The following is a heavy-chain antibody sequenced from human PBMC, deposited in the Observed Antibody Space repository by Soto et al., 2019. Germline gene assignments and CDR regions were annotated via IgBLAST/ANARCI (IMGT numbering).Heavy chain of an antibody. CDR2: VYYSGRT. Sequence: TLSLTCSVLGGSLSSYYWSWIRQPPGKGLEWIGYVYYSGRTNYSPSLKSRVTISVDTSKNQFSLKLDSVTPADTAVYYCARVEGDGYNYNNWFDPWGRGTLVTVSS. CDR3: ARVEGDGYNYNNWFDP. V-gene: IGHV4-59*01. J-gene: IGHJ5*02. CDR1: GGSLSSYY. D-gene: IGHD5-12*01.